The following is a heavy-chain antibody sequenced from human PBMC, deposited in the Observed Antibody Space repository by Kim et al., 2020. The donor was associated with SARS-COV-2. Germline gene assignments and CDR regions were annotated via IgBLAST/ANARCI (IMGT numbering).Heavy chain of an antibody. Sequence: GGSLRLSCAASGFSVSSNYMSWVRQAPGKGLEWVSVIHSDGSTKYADSVKGRFTISRDNSKNTLFLKMNSLRAEDTAVYYCARDRHFGAALDFDYWGQGT. J-gene: IGHJ4*02. V-gene: IGHV3-66*01. CDR3: ARDRHFGAALDFDY. CDR2: IHSDGST. D-gene: IGHD5-18*01. CDR1: GFSVSSNY.